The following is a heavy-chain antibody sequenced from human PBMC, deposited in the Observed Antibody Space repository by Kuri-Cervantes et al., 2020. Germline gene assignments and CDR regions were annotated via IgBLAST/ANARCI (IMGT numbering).Heavy chain of an antibody. CDR1: GYTFTGYY. CDR3: AREKSDYAEDDAFDI. J-gene: IGHJ3*02. CDR2: INPNSGGT. D-gene: IGHD4-17*01. V-gene: IGHV1-2*04. Sequence: SVNVSCKASGYTFTGYYMHWVRQAPGQGLEWMGWINPNSGGTNYAQKFQGWVTMTRDTSISTAYMELSSLRSEDTAVYYCAREKSDYAEDDAFDIWGQGTMVTVSS.